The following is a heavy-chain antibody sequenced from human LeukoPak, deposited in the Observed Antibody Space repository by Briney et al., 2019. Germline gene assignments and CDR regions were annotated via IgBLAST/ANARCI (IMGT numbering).Heavy chain of an antibody. V-gene: IGHV3-7*01. CDR1: GFTFSSYW. D-gene: IGHD6-13*01. CDR3: AREQGYSSSWYTGYYYYYMDV. J-gene: IGHJ6*03. CDR2: IKQDGSEK. Sequence: PGGSLRLSCAASGFTFSSYWMSWVRQAPGKGLEWVANIKQDGSEKYYVDSVKGRFTISRDNAKKSLYLQMNSLRAEDAAVYYCAREQGYSSSWYTGYYYYYMDVWGKGTTVTVSS.